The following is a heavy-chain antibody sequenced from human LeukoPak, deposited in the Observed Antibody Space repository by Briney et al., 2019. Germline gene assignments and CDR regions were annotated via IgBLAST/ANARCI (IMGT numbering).Heavy chain of an antibody. CDR3: ASDLSSSGYPYYYYYMDV. V-gene: IGHV1-8*01. CDR1: GYTFTSYD. J-gene: IGHJ6*03. CDR2: MNANSGNT. Sequence: GASVKVSCKASGYTFTSYDINWVRQATGQGLEWMGWMNANSGNTGYGQKFQGRVTMTRNTSISTAYMELSSLRSEDTAVYYCASDLSSSGYPYYYYYMDVWGKGTTVTVSS. D-gene: IGHD3-22*01.